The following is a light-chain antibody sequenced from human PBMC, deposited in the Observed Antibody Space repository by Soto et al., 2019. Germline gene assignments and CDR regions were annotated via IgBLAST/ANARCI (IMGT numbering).Light chain of an antibody. Sequence: QSALTQPASVSGSPGQSITISCTGTSRDVGLYDYVSWYQHLPGKAPKLIIYEVTHRPSGVSTRFSGSKSGNTASLTISGLQTEDEADYYCGSYTSTIPPYVSGTGTKLTVL. CDR2: EVT. CDR3: GSYTSTIPPYV. CDR1: SRDVGLYDY. V-gene: IGLV2-14*01. J-gene: IGLJ1*01.